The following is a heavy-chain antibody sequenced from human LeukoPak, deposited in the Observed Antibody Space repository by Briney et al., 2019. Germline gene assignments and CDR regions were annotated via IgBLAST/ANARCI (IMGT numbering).Heavy chain of an antibody. J-gene: IGHJ4*02. CDR2: INHSGST. CDR1: GGSISSSSYY. Sequence: SETLSLTCTVSGGSISSSSYYWGWIRQPPGKGLEWIGEINHSGSTNYNPSLKSRVTISVDTSKNQFSLKLSSVTAADTAVYYCARRVSSGYSGYDSIPRFDYWGQGTLVTVSS. CDR3: ARRVSSGYSGYDSIPRFDY. V-gene: IGHV4-39*07. D-gene: IGHD5-12*01.